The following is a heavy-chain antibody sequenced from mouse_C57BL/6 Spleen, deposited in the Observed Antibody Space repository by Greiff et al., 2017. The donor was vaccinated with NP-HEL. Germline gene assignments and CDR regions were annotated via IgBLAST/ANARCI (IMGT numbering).Heavy chain of an antibody. CDR2: ISSGSSTI. CDR3: ARGGYYGKGILDY. J-gene: IGHJ2*01. CDR1: GFTFSDYG. D-gene: IGHD1-1*01. V-gene: IGHV5-17*01. Sequence: EVKLVESGGGLVKPGGSLKLSCAASGFTFSDYGMHWVRQAPEKGLEWVAYISSGSSTIYYADTVKGRFTISRDNAKNTLFLQMTSLRSEDTAMYYCARGGYYGKGILDYWGQGTTLTVSS.